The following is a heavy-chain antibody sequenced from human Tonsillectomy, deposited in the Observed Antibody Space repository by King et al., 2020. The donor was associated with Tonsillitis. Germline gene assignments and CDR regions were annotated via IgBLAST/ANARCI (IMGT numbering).Heavy chain of an antibody. CDR1: GFTFSNAW. CDR3: TTEQLLD. D-gene: IGHD2-2*01. Sequence: VQLVESGGGLVKPGGSLRLSCAASGFTFSNAWMTWVRQAPGKGLEWVGRIKSKGDGGTTDYAAPVKGRFTISRDDSKNTLYLHMSSLKTEDTAVYFCTTEQLLDWGQGTLVIVSS. J-gene: IGHJ4*02. CDR2: IKSKGDGGTT. V-gene: IGHV3-15*01.